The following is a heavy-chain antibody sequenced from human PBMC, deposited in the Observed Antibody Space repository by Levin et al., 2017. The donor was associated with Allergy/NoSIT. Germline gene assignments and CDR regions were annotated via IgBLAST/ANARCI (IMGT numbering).Heavy chain of an antibody. V-gene: IGHV3-73*01. Sequence: GGSLRLSCAASGFTFSASAMHWVRQASGNGLEWVGRVRSKANSYATAYAASVEGRFTISRDDSKNTAYLQMNSLKIEDTAVYYCTASIRTYGSGGRCHSDYYYDGMDVWGQGTTVTVSS. CDR2: VRSKANSYAT. D-gene: IGHD2-15*01. J-gene: IGHJ6*02. CDR3: TASIRTYGSGGRCHSDYYYDGMDV. CDR1: GFTFSASA.